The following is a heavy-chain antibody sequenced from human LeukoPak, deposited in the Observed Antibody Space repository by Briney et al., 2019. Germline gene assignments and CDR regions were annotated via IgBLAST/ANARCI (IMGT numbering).Heavy chain of an antibody. Sequence: ASVKVSCKASGHTFTSYGISWVRQAPGQGLEWMGGISAHNGDMNYAQKLQGRVTMTTDTSTRTAYMELRSLRSDDTAVYYCARVRYFDWVSTAGYMDVWGKGTTVTVSS. CDR3: ARVRYFDWVSTAGYMDV. V-gene: IGHV1-18*01. D-gene: IGHD3-9*01. CDR1: GHTFTSYG. J-gene: IGHJ6*03. CDR2: ISAHNGDM.